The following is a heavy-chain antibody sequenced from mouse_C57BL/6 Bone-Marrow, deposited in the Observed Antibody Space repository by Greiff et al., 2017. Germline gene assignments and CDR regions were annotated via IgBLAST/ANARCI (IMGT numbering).Heavy chain of an antibody. CDR1: GYTFTSYG. J-gene: IGHJ3*01. CDR3: ARRNYGSSPSFAY. V-gene: IGHV1-81*01. CDR2: IYPRSGNT. Sequence: QVQLQQSGAELARPGASVKLSCKASGYTFTSYGISWVKQRTGQGLEWIGEIYPRSGNTYYNEKFKGKATLTADKSSSTAYMELRSLTSEDSAVYFCARRNYGSSPSFAYWGQGTLVTVSA. D-gene: IGHD1-1*01.